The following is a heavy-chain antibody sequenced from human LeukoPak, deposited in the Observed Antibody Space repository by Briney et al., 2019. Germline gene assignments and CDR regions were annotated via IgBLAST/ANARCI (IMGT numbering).Heavy chain of an antibody. CDR3: ARAVPYYYYYYMDV. D-gene: IGHD1-1*01. CDR1: GFTFSSYE. J-gene: IGHJ6*03. V-gene: IGHV3-48*03. Sequence: PGGSLRLSCAASGFTFSSYEMNWVRQAPGRGLEWVSYISSSGSTIYYADSVRGRFTISRDNAKNSLYLQMNSLRAEDTAVYYCARAVPYYYYYYMDVWGKGTTVTISS. CDR2: ISSSGSTI.